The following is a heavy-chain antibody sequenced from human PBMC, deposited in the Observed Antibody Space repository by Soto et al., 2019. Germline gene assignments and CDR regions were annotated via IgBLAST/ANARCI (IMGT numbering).Heavy chain of an antibody. D-gene: IGHD6-13*01. Sequence: ASVKVSCKASGYTFTSHDINWVRQATGQGLEWMGWMNPNSGNTGYAQKFQGRVTMTRNTSISTAYMELSSLRSEDTAVYYCARGRVAAAGDGDYFDYWGQGTLVTVSS. CDR1: GYTFTSHD. CDR3: ARGRVAAAGDGDYFDY. J-gene: IGHJ4*02. CDR2: MNPNSGNT. V-gene: IGHV1-8*01.